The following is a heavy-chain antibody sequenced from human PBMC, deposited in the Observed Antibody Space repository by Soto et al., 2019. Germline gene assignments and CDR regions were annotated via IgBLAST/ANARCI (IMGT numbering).Heavy chain of an antibody. CDR2: IYYIVST. J-gene: IGHJ4*02. CDR3: ARGALTTYFDY. Sequence: DTLSLTCSVSGDSISSYYWNWIRQPPGKGLEWIGYIYYIVSTNYNPSLKSRVSISLDTSKNQFSLKLSSVTAADTAVYYCARGALTTYFDYWGQGTLVTVSS. D-gene: IGHD1-1*01. V-gene: IGHV4-59*01. CDR1: GDSISSYY.